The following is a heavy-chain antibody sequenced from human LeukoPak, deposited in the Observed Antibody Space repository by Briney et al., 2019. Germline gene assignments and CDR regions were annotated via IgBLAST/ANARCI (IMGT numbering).Heavy chain of an antibody. CDR3: ARGYCSGGSCYPTDY. CDR2: IYYSGST. V-gene: IGHV4-59*01. D-gene: IGHD2-15*01. J-gene: IGHJ4*02. Sequence: SETLSLTCTASGGSISSYYWSWIRQPPGKGLEWIGYIYYSGSTNYNPSLKSRVTISVDTSKNQFSLKLSSVTAADTAVYYCARGYCSGGSCYPTDYWGQGTLVTVSS. CDR1: GGSISSYY.